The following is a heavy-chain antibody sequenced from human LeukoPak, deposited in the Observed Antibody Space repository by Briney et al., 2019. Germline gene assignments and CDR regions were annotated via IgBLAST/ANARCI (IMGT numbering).Heavy chain of an antibody. V-gene: IGHV1-18*01. J-gene: IGHJ4*02. Sequence: ASVKVSCKASGYXFASYSITWVRQAPGQGLEWMGWISVYNGNTNYAQKLQGRVTMTTDTSTSTAYMELRSLRSDDTAMYYCARALYSSSWYFDYWGQGTLVTVSS. CDR1: GYXFASYS. D-gene: IGHD6-13*01. CDR2: ISVYNGNT. CDR3: ARALYSSSWYFDY.